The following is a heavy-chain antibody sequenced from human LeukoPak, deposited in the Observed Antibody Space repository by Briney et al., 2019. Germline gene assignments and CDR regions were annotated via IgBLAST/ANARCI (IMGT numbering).Heavy chain of an antibody. J-gene: IGHJ4*02. CDR3: ASSTLRYFDWLFLDY. CDR2: IYTSGST. D-gene: IGHD3-9*01. V-gene: IGHV4-61*02. CDR1: GGSISSGSYY. Sequence: SETLSLTCTVSGGSISSGSYYWSWIRQPAGKGLEWIGRIYTSGSTNYNPSLKSRVTISVDTSKNQFSLKLSSVTAADTAVYYCASSTLRYFDWLFLDYWGQGTLVTVS.